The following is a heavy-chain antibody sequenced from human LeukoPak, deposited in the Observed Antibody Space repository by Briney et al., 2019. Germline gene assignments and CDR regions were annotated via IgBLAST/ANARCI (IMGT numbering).Heavy chain of an antibody. CDR1: GYTFTGYY. CDR3: ARVGIAAADNYDMDV. CDR2: INPKSGGT. V-gene: IGHV1-2*06. D-gene: IGHD6-13*01. J-gene: IGHJ6*02. Sequence: ASVKVSCKASGYTFTGYYMDLVRQAPGQGLEWMGRINPKSGGTKYVQNFQGRVTVTRDTSISTAYMELSSLGFDDTAVYYCARVGIAAADNYDMDVWGQGTTVTVS.